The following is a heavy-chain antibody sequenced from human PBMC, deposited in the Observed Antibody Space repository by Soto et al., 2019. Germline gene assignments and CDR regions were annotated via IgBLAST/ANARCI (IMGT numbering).Heavy chain of an antibody. V-gene: IGHV3-73*01. D-gene: IGHD3-22*01. J-gene: IGHJ4*02. Sequence: GPLRLSCGASGLTFGDSTMHWVRQASGKGLEWVGRIRSKTNSYATAYVASAKGRFTISRDDSKNTAYLQMNNLKTEDTAVYYCTRPGYYYDSSGYYPDYWGQGTLVTVSS. CDR1: GLTFGDST. CDR2: IRSKTNSYAT. CDR3: TRPGYYYDSSGYYPDY.